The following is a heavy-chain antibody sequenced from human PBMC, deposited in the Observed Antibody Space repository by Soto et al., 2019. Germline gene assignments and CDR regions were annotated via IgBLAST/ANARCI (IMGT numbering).Heavy chain of an antibody. D-gene: IGHD1-20*01. CDR1: GFTVTNNY. CDR3: ARDRWHANRYPGAFDI. V-gene: IGHV3-66*01. CDR2: LYSGGNT. Sequence: GGSLRLSCAASGFTVTNNYMSWVRQAPGKWLEWVSVLYSGGNTYYAGSVKGRFTISRDNSKNSLFLQMNSLRAEDTAVYYCARDRWHANRYPGAFDIWGRGXMVTV. J-gene: IGHJ3*02.